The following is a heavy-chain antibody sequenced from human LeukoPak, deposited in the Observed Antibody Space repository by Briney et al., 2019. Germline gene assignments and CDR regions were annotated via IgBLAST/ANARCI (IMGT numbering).Heavy chain of an antibody. J-gene: IGHJ4*02. D-gene: IGHD2-15*01. Sequence: PGGSLRLSCAASGFTFSSHAMSWVRQAPGKGLEWVSDISGSGGSTYYADSVKGRFTISRDNSKNTLYLQMNSLRAEDTAVYYCATRCSGGSCYPPFDYWGQGTLVTVSS. V-gene: IGHV3-23*01. CDR3: ATRCSGGSCYPPFDY. CDR2: ISGSGGST. CDR1: GFTFSSHA.